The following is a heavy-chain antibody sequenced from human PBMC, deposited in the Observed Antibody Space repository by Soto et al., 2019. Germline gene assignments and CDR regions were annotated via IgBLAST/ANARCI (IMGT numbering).Heavy chain of an antibody. D-gene: IGHD5-12*01. Sequence: PSETLSLTCTVSGGSINTFYWSWVRQPAGKGLEWIGRIFSSGSTSFNPSLESRVAMSVDTSKNHFSLNLGSVTAADMAVYYCAREGSYSAYNFAHGIQLWSFDFWGQGAQVTVSS. J-gene: IGHJ4*02. V-gene: IGHV4-4*07. CDR2: IFSSGST. CDR1: GGSINTFY. CDR3: AREGSYSAYNFAHGIQLWSFDF.